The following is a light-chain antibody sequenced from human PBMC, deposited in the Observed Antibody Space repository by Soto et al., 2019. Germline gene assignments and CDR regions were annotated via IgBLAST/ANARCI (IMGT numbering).Light chain of an antibody. CDR2: EVN. Sequence: QSVPTQPPSASGSPGQSVTISCTGTSSDVGGYNYVSWYQQHPGKAPKLMIYEVNKRPSGVPDRFSGSKSGNTASLTVSGLQAEDEADYYCSSYAGSSNSVFGTGTKLTVL. J-gene: IGLJ1*01. CDR1: SSDVGGYNY. CDR3: SSYAGSSNSV. V-gene: IGLV2-8*01.